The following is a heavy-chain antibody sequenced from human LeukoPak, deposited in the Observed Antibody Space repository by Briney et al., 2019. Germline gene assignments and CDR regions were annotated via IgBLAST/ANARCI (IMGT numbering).Heavy chain of an antibody. Sequence: PGGSLRLSCAASGFTFSSYSMNWVRQAPGKGLEWVSSISSSTSYIYYADSVKGRFTISRDNAKTSLYLQMNSLRAEDTAVYYCAREGHYYDSSGLPDYWGQGTLVTVSS. CDR3: AREGHYYDSSGLPDY. CDR1: GFTFSSYS. D-gene: IGHD3-22*01. J-gene: IGHJ4*02. CDR2: ISSSTSYI. V-gene: IGHV3-21*01.